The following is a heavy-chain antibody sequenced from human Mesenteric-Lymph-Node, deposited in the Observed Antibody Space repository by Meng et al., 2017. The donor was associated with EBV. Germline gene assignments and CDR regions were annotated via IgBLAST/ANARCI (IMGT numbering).Heavy chain of an antibody. Sequence: HVQLPDRARAPVTLSGPLSLPRALSGGYSRTSNGWSWVRQPPGKGLEWIGEIYHRGSTNYNPSLTSRVTISVDESKNEFSLSLTSVTAADTAVYFCARVNEGQWLVRGAFDYWGQGTLVTVAS. CDR2: IYHRGST. CDR3: ARVNEGQWLVRGAFDY. V-gene: IGHV4-4*02. J-gene: IGHJ4*02. D-gene: IGHD6-19*01. CDR1: GGYSRTSNG.